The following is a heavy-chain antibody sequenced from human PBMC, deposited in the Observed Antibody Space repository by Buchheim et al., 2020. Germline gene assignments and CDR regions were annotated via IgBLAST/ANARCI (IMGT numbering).Heavy chain of an antibody. D-gene: IGHD3-10*01. CDR2: ISGSGGST. CDR3: AKSQSSGSYYGYYGMDV. J-gene: IGHJ6*02. CDR1: GFTFSSYA. V-gene: IGHV3-23*01. Sequence: EVQLLESGGGLVQPGGSLRLSCAASGFTFSSYAMSWVRQAPGKGLEWVSAISGSGGSTYYADSVKGRFTISSDNSKNTLYRQMNSLRAEDTAVYYCAKSQSSGSYYGYYGMDVWGQGTT.